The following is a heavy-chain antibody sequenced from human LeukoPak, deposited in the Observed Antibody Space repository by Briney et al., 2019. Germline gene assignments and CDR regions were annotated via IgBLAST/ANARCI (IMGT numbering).Heavy chain of an antibody. J-gene: IGHJ4*02. V-gene: IGHV1-24*01. CDR2: FDPEDGET. CDR3: ATDRTGTTGFDY. Sequence: ASVKVSCKVSGYTLTELSMHWVRQAPGKGIEWMGGFDPEDGETIYAQKFQGRVTMTEDTSTDTAYMELSSLRSEDTAVYYCATDRTGTTGFDYWGQGTLVTVSS. D-gene: IGHD1-1*01. CDR1: GYTLTELS.